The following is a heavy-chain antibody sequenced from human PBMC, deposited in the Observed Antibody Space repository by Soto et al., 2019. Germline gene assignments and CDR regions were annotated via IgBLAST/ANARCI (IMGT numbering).Heavy chain of an antibody. V-gene: IGHV3-66*01. CDR3: ARDSWSQY. Sequence: EVQLVESGGGLVQPGGSLRLSCAASGFSVSSNYMNWVRQAPGKGLEWVSIIHNGGETYYADSVKDRFTVSRDNSKNTVFLQMNSLRAEDTAVYYGARDSWSQYWGQGTLVIVSS. CDR1: GFSVSSNY. CDR2: IHNGGET. J-gene: IGHJ1*01. D-gene: IGHD2-15*01.